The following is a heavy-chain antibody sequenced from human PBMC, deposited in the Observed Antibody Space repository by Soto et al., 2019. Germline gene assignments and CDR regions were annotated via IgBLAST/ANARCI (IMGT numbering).Heavy chain of an antibody. CDR3: EREGANYYYYYGMDV. CDR2: ISSSSSTI. Sequence: PGGSLRLSCAASGFTFSSYSMNWVRQAPGKGLEWVSYISSSSSTIYYADSVKGRFTISRDNAKNSLYLQMNSLRDEDTAVYYCEREGANYYYYYGMDVCGQGPTVPASS. J-gene: IGHJ6*02. V-gene: IGHV3-48*02. CDR1: GFTFSSYS.